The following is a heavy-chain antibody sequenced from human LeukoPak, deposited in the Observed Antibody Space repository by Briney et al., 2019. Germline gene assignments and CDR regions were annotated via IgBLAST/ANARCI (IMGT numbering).Heavy chain of an antibody. CDR2: IHPDGHEQ. J-gene: IGHJ4*02. D-gene: IGHD6-13*01. CDR1: GFTFSSYA. Sequence: GGSLRLSCAASGFTFSSYAMSWVRQAPGKGLEWVANIHPDGHEQYYAAAVRGRFTITRDSAKKALYLQMNSLRLEDTAVYYCASERPSSSWYDYWGQGTLVTVSS. CDR3: ASERPSSSWYDY. V-gene: IGHV3-7*01.